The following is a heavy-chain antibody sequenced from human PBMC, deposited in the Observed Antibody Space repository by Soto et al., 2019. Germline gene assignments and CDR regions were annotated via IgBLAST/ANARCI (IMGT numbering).Heavy chain of an antibody. CDR1: RFTFSSYA. D-gene: IGHD3-16*02. CDR2: ISVSGGST. J-gene: IGHJ4*02. Sequence: HPGGSLRLSCAASRFTFSSYAMCWVRQAPGKGLEWVSSISVSGGSTYYADSVKGRFTISRDNSKNTVDLQMTSLRAEDTATYYCAKTATYDYVWGDYRYFFDHWGQGTVVTVSS. CDR3: AKTATYDYVWGDYRYFFDH. V-gene: IGHV3-23*01.